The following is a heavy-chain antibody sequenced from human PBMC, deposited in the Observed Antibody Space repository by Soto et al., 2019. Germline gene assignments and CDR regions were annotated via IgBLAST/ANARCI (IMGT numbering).Heavy chain of an antibody. V-gene: IGHV3-21*01. CDR1: RLTPSTYS. CDR3: ARDKPHFDY. CDR2: VSSSSSYI. Sequence: GQSLTFSCPPCRLTPSTYSMNWVRQAPGKGLEWVAAVSSSSSYIYYADSVKGRFTISRDNAKNSLYLQMNSLRAEDTAVYYCARDKPHFDYWGQGTLVTV. J-gene: IGHJ4*02.